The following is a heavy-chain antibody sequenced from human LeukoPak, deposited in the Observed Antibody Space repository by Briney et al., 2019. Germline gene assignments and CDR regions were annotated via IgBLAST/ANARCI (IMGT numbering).Heavy chain of an antibody. CDR1: GYTLTELY. CDR3: ATLVVTDDAFDI. CDR2: FDPEDGET. J-gene: IGHJ3*02. Sequence: GASVKVSCKVSGYTLTELYMHWVRQAPGKGLEWMGGFDPEDGETIYAQKFQGRVTMTEDTSTDTAYMELSSLRSEDTAVYYCATLVVTDDAFDIWGQGTMVTVSS. D-gene: IGHD3-22*01. V-gene: IGHV1-24*01.